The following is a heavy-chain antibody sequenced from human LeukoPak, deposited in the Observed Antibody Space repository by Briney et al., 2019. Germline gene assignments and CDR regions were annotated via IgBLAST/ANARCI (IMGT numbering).Heavy chain of an antibody. J-gene: IGHJ4*02. CDR2: IYSGGST. Sequence: GGPLRLSCAASGFTVSSNYMSWVRQAPGKGLEWVSLIYSGGSTYYADSVKGRFTISRDNSKNTLYLQMNSLRAEDTAVYYCARAAVAGYGFDCWGQGTLVTVSS. CDR3: ARAAVAGYGFDC. D-gene: IGHD6-19*01. V-gene: IGHV3-53*01. CDR1: GFTVSSNY.